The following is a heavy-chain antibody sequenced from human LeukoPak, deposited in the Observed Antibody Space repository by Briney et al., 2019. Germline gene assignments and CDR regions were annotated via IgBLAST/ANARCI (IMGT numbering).Heavy chain of an antibody. CDR3: ASWGYCSGGSC. CDR1: GVTFSSYS. Sequence: WGSLRLSCAASGVTFSSYSMNWVRQAPGKGLGWVSSISSSSSYIYYADSVKGRFTISRDNAKNSLYLQMNSLRAEDTAVYYCASWGYCSGGSCWGQGTLVTVSS. V-gene: IGHV3-21*01. J-gene: IGHJ4*02. CDR2: ISSSSSYI. D-gene: IGHD2-15*01.